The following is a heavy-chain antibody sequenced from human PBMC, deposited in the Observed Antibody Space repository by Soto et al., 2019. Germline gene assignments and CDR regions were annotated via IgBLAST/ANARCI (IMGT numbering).Heavy chain of an antibody. CDR1: GLTFSSYG. D-gene: IGHD2-2*03. CDR3: AKDGYCSSTSCYFDY. Sequence: GGSLRLSCAASGLTFSSYGMHWVRQSPGKGLEWVAVISYDGSNKYYADSVKGRLTISRDNSKNTLYLQMNSLRAEDTAVYYCAKDGYCSSTSCYFDYWGRGTLVTVSS. CDR2: ISYDGSNK. V-gene: IGHV3-30*18. J-gene: IGHJ4*02.